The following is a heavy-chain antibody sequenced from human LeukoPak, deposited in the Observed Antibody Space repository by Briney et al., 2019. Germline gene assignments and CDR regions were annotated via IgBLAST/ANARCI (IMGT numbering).Heavy chain of an antibody. CDR1: GFTFSDYW. CDR2: TNPDGSSA. Sequence: PGGSLRLSCEASGFTFSDYWMHWVRQVPGRGLVWVSRTNPDGSSATYAGSVRGRFTISRDNAKNTLSLQMNSLRAEDTAVYYCAKSTSASLGIPAHWGQGTLVTVSS. V-gene: IGHV3-74*03. J-gene: IGHJ4*02. D-gene: IGHD2/OR15-2a*01. CDR3: AKSTSASLGIPAH.